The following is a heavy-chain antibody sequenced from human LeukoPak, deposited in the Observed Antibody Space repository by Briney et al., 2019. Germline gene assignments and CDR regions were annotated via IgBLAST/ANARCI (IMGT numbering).Heavy chain of an antibody. CDR2: INHSGST. V-gene: IGHV4-34*01. CDR3: ARGGYSGLTI. Sequence: SETLSLTCAVYGGSYSGYYWSWIRQPPGKGLEWIGEINHSGSTNYNPSLKSRVTISVDTSKNQFSLKLSSVTAADTAVYYCARGGYSGLTIWGQGTMVTVSS. D-gene: IGHD5-12*01. J-gene: IGHJ3*02. CDR1: GGSYSGYY.